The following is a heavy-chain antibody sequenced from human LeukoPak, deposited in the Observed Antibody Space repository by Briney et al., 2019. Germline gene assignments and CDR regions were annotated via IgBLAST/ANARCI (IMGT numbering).Heavy chain of an antibody. CDR1: GFTFSSYS. CDR3: VRAHHPGGWFDP. CDR2: INQDGGEI. Sequence: GGSLRLSRAASGFTFSSYSMNWVRQAPGKGLEWVASINQDGGEIHYVDSVKGRFTISRDNAKNSLYLQMNSLTAEDTAVHYCVRAHHPGGWFDPWGQGTLVTVSS. D-gene: IGHD3-10*01. V-gene: IGHV3-7*04. J-gene: IGHJ5*02.